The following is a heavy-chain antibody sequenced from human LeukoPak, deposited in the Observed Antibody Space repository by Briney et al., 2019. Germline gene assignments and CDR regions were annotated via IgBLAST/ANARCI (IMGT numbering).Heavy chain of an antibody. V-gene: IGHV3-30-3*01. D-gene: IGHD2-2*01. J-gene: IGHJ6*02. Sequence: GGSLRLSCAASGFSFSSYAMHWVRQAPGKGLEWVAVISYDGSNKYYADSVKGRFTISRDNSKNTLYLQMNSLRAEDTAVCYCARDRHQNGMDVWGQGTTVTVSS. CDR2: ISYDGSNK. CDR3: ARDRHQNGMDV. CDR1: GFSFSSYA.